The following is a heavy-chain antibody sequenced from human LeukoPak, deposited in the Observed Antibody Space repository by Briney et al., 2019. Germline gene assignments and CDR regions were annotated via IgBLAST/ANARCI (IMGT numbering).Heavy chain of an antibody. CDR2: IYYSGST. V-gene: IGHV4-59*01. CDR1: GGSISSYY. D-gene: IGHD4-23*01. J-gene: IGHJ2*01. CDR3: AREQGYGGRLTDNWYFDL. Sequence: PSETLSLTCNVSGGSISSYYWSWIRQPPGKGLEWIGYIYYSGSTNYNPSLKSRVTISVDTSKNQFSLKLSSVTAADTAVYYCAREQGYGGRLTDNWYFDLWGRGTLVTVSS.